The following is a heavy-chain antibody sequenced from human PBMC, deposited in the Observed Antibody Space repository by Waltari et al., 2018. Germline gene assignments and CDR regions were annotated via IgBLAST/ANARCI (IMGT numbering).Heavy chain of an antibody. CDR3: ARGGIFGVSYYGMDV. D-gene: IGHD3-3*01. J-gene: IGHJ6*02. V-gene: IGHV4-59*11. CDR1: GGSISSHY. CDR2: IYYSGST. Sequence: QVQLQESGPGLVKPSETLSLPCTVSGGSISSHYWILIRQPPGKGLEWIGYIYYSGSTNYNPSLKNRVTISVDTSKNQFSLKLSSVTAADTAVYYCARGGIFGVSYYGMDVWGQGTTVTVSS.